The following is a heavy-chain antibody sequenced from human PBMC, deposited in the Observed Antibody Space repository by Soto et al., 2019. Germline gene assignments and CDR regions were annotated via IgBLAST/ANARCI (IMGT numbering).Heavy chain of an antibody. Sequence: QVHLQESGPGLVKPSETLSLTCTVSGGSISSSDYYWGWIRQPPGKGLEWIGSISFGVTTYYNPSLKSRLTISIDTSNNQFSLNLSPVTAADTAVYYCATSSVARLLNHWYFDLWCRGTLVTVSS. V-gene: IGHV4-39*01. CDR1: GGSISSSDYY. CDR3: ATSSVARLLNHWYFDL. CDR2: ISFGVTT. J-gene: IGHJ2*01.